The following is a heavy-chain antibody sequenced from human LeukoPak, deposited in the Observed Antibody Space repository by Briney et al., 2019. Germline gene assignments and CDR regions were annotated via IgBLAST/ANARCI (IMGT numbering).Heavy chain of an antibody. V-gene: IGHV1-2*02. CDR1: GYTFTGYY. Sequence: GASVKVSCKASGYTFTGYYMHWVRQAPGQGLEWMGWINPNSGGTNYAQKSQGRVTMTRDTSISTAYMELSRLRSDDTAVYYCAREYSSGWYYYYMDVWGKGTTVTVSS. CDR2: INPNSGGT. J-gene: IGHJ6*03. D-gene: IGHD6-19*01. CDR3: AREYSSGWYYYYMDV.